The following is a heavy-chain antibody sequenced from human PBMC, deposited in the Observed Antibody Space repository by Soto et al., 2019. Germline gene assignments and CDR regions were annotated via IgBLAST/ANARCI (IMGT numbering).Heavy chain of an antibody. CDR1: GYTFTSYG. CDR3: ARDRVVVTAQSVYYYHGMDV. Sequence: GASVKVSCKASGYTFTSYGISWVRQAPGQGLEWMGWISAYNGNTNYAQKLQGRVTMTTDTSTSTAYMELRSLRSDDTAVYYCARDRVVVTAQSVYYYHGMDVWGQGTTVTVSS. CDR2: ISAYNGNT. D-gene: IGHD2-21*02. V-gene: IGHV1-18*04. J-gene: IGHJ6*02.